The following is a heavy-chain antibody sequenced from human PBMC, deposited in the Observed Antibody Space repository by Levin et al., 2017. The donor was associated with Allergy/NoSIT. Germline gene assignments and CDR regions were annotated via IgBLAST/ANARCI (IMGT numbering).Heavy chain of an antibody. Sequence: RGESLKISCAASGFTFSSYAMHWVRQAPGKGLEWVAVISYDGSNKYYADSVKGRFTISRDNSKNTLYLQMNSLRAEDTAVYYCARIAVAGIADFDYWGQGTLVTVSS. CDR3: ARIAVAGIADFDY. J-gene: IGHJ4*02. V-gene: IGHV3-30-3*01. D-gene: IGHD6-19*01. CDR1: GFTFSSYA. CDR2: ISYDGSNK.